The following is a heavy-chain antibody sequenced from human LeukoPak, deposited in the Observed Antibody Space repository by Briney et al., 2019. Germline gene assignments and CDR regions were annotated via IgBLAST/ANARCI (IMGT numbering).Heavy chain of an antibody. V-gene: IGHV3-11*04. CDR3: AREGPHYDFWSGYQEYYYYMDV. CDR1: GFTFSDYY. D-gene: IGHD3-3*01. J-gene: IGHJ6*03. CDR2: ISSSGSTI. Sequence: GGSLRLSCAASGFTFSDYYMSWLRQAPGKGPEWVSYISSSGSTIYYADSVKGRFTISRDNAKNSLYLQMNSLRAEDTAVYYCAREGPHYDFWSGYQEYYYYMDVWGEGTTVTVSS.